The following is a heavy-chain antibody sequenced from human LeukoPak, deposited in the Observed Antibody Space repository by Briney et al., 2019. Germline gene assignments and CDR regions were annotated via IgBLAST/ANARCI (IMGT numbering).Heavy chain of an antibody. CDR1: GFTFSSYS. CDR2: ISSSSSYI. CDR3: ARVRSGYVDFDY. V-gene: IGHV3-21*01. Sequence: GGSLRLSCAASGFTFSSYSMNWVRQAPGKGLEWVSSISSSSSYIYYADSVKGRFTISRDNAKNSLYLQMNSLRAEDTAVYYCARVRSGYVDFDYWGQGTLVTVSS. D-gene: IGHD5-12*01. J-gene: IGHJ4*02.